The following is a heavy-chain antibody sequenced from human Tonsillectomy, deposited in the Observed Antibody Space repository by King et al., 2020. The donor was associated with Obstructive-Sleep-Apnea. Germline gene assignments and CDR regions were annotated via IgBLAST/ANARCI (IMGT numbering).Heavy chain of an antibody. J-gene: IGHJ4*02. Sequence: QLQESGPGLVKPSETLSLTCTVSGGSISSYYWSWIRQPPGKGLEWIGYIYYSGSTNYNPSLKSRVTISVDTSKNQFSLKLSSVTAADTAVYYCARQVGATDYWGQGTLVTVSS. CDR2: IYYSGST. V-gene: IGHV4-59*08. CDR1: GGSISSYY. D-gene: IGHD1-26*01. CDR3: ARQVGATDY.